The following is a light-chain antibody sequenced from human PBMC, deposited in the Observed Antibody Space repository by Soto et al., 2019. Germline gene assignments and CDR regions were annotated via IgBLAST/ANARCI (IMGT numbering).Light chain of an antibody. V-gene: IGKV3-11*01. J-gene: IGKJ1*01. CDR2: DAS. Sequence: IVMTQSPGTLAVSPGERATRSCRASQSVRRNLAWYQQKPGQAPRLLIYDASNRATGIPARFSGSGSGTDFTLTISSLEPEDFAVYYCQQRSNWPPWTFGQGTKVDI. CDR1: QSVRRN. CDR3: QQRSNWPPWT.